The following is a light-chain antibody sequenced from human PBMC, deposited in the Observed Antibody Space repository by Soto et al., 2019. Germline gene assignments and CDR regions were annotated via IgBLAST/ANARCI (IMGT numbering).Light chain of an antibody. V-gene: IGKV3-11*01. Sequence: EIVLTQSPATLSLSPGERATLSCMASETIRNLLAWYQQRPGQAPRLLIYDAFSRAPGIPARFSGGGSGTDFTLTISSLEPEDFGVYYCQQRHNWPITFGQGTRLEIK. CDR2: DAF. CDR3: QQRHNWPIT. J-gene: IGKJ5*01. CDR1: ETIRNL.